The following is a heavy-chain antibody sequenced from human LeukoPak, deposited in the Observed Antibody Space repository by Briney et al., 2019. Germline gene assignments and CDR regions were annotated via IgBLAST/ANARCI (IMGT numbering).Heavy chain of an antibody. Sequence: GGSLRLSCAASGFTFSSYSMNWVRQAPGKGLEWVSSISSSSSYIYYADSVKGRFTISRDNAKNSLYLQMNSLRAEDTAVYYCARGNYGSVPNYYMDVWGKGTTVIVSS. CDR1: GFTFSSYS. V-gene: IGHV3-21*01. J-gene: IGHJ6*03. CDR2: ISSSSSYI. D-gene: IGHD3-10*01. CDR3: ARGNYGSVPNYYMDV.